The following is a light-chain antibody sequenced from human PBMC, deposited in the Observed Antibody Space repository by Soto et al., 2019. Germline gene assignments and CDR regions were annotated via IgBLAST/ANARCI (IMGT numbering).Light chain of an antibody. J-gene: IGKJ4*01. CDR1: EHINNY. Sequence: DIQMTQSPPSLSASVGDRVTITCQASEHINNYLNWYQQIPGKAPKLLIYDASNLAAGAPSRFSGSGSGTAFPLGISRLQPDDGATYYCQQYDSLPLTLGGRDKVETK. V-gene: IGKV1-33*01. CDR3: QQYDSLPLT. CDR2: DAS.